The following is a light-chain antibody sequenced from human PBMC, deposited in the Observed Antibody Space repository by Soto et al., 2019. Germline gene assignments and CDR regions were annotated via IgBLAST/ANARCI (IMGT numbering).Light chain of an antibody. CDR3: AVWDDKLNGL. J-gene: IGLJ3*02. Sequence: QSVLTQPPSASGTPGQRVIITCSGGTSNVERNYVYWYQHLPGTAPKLLIYRDHQRPSGVPDRFSASKSGISASLAISGLRSEDGADFYCAVWDDKLNGLFGGGPKLTVL. CDR2: RDH. CDR1: TSNVERNY. V-gene: IGLV1-47*01.